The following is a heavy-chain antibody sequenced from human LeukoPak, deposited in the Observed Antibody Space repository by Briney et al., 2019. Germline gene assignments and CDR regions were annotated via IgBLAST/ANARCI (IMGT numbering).Heavy chain of an antibody. D-gene: IGHD4-11*01. Sequence: SETLSLTCTVSGGSISSYYWGWIRQPPGKGLEWIGSIYYSGSTYYNPSLKSRVTISVDTSKNQFSLKLSSVTAADTAVYYCARGHYGNYGGSHYYYYMDVWGKGTTVTISS. J-gene: IGHJ6*03. CDR3: ARGHYGNYGGSHYYYYMDV. V-gene: IGHV4-39*07. CDR1: GGSISSYY. CDR2: IYYSGST.